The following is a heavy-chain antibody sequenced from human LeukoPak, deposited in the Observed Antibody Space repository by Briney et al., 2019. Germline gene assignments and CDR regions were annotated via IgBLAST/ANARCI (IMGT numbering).Heavy chain of an antibody. CDR1: GGSISSYY. V-gene: IGHV4-4*07. CDR3: ARPLNYYDSSGYYL. CDR2: IYTSGST. Sequence: SETLSLTCTVSGGSISSYYWSWIRQPAGKGLEWIGRIYTSGSTNYNPSLKSRVTMSVDTSKNQFSLKLSSVTAADTAVYYRARPLNYYDSSGYYLWGQGTLVTVSS. J-gene: IGHJ5*02. D-gene: IGHD3-22*01.